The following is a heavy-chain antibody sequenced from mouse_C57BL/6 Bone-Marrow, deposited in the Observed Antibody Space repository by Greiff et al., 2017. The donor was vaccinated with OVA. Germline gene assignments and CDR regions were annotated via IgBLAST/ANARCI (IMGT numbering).Heavy chain of an antibody. CDR1: GFTFSDYG. CDR2: ISSGSSTI. J-gene: IGHJ1*03. CDR3: ARINYWYFDV. Sequence: EVKLVESGGGLVKPGGSLKLSCAASGFTFSDYGMHWVRQAPEKGLEWVAYISSGSSTIYYADTVKGRFTISRDNAKNTLFLQMTGLRSEDTAMYYCARINYWYFDVWGTGTTVTVSS. V-gene: IGHV5-17*01.